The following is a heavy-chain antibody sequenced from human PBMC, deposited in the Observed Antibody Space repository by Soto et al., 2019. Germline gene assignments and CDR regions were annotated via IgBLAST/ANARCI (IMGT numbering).Heavy chain of an antibody. CDR3: VRDSGAKLSSS. CDR2: IVPIYRTA. Sequence: SVKVSCKASGGTFSSYRINWVRQAPGQGLEWVGGIVPIYRTADYAQKFQGRVTITADESARTSYMELRSLKSQDTAVYYCVRDSGAKLSSSWGQGTLVTASS. CDR1: GGTFSSYR. D-gene: IGHD6-13*01. V-gene: IGHV1-69*13. J-gene: IGHJ4*02.